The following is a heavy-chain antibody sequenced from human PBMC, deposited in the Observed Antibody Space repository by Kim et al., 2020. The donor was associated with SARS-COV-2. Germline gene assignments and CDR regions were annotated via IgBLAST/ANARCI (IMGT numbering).Heavy chain of an antibody. CDR3: TTEPSTTYYDILTGYYMLDY. D-gene: IGHD3-9*01. V-gene: IGHV3-15*01. J-gene: IGHJ4*02. CDR2: IKSKTDGGTT. Sequence: GSLRLSCAASGFTFSNAWMSWVRQAPGKGLEWVGRIKSKTDGGTTDYAAPVKGRFTISRDDSKNTLYLQMNSLKTEDTAVYYCTTEPSTTYYDILTGYYMLDYWGQGTLVTVSS. CDR1: GFTFSNAW.